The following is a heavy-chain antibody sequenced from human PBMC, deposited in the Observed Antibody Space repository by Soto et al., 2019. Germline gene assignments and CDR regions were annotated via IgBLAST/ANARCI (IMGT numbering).Heavy chain of an antibody. CDR3: ARVDSSSWNWVLDY. D-gene: IGHD6-13*01. CDR1: GGSVSSGDYY. V-gene: IGHV4-30-4*01. J-gene: IGHJ4*02. CDR2: IYYSGNT. Sequence: SETLSLTCTVSGGSVSSGDYYWSWIRQPPGKGLEWIGNIYYSGNTYYNPSLKSRVIISVDTSKNQFSLKLTSVTAADTAVYYCARVDSSSWNWVLDYWGRGTLVTVSS.